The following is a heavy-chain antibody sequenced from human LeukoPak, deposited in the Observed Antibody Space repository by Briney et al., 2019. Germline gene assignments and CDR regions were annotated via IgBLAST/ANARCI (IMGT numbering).Heavy chain of an antibody. CDR2: ISSSGSTI. CDR1: GFTFSSYE. CDR3: AELGITIIGGV. Sequence: PGGSLRLSCAASGFTFSSYEMNWVRQAPGKGLEWVSYISSSGSTIYYADSVKGRFTISRDNAKNSPYLQMNSLRAEDTAVYYCAELGITIIGGVWGKGTTVTISS. V-gene: IGHV3-48*03. D-gene: IGHD3-10*02. J-gene: IGHJ6*04.